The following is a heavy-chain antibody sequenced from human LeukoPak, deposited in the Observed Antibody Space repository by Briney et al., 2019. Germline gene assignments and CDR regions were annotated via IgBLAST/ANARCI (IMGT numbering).Heavy chain of an antibody. Sequence: SETLSLTCTVSGGSISSSSYYWGWIRQPPGKGLEWIGSIYYSGSTYYNPSLKSRVTISVDTSKNQFSLKLSSVTAADTAVYYCARSFTRVAFDIWGQGTMVTVSS. J-gene: IGHJ3*02. D-gene: IGHD2-2*01. CDR3: ARSFTRVAFDI. CDR2: IYYSGST. V-gene: IGHV4-39*07. CDR1: GGSISSSSYY.